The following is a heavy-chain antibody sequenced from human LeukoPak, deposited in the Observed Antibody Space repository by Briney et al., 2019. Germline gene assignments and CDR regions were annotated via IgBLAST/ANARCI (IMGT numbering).Heavy chain of an antibody. J-gene: IGHJ6*03. CDR3: ARDGSPFLYYYYMDV. V-gene: IGHV3-30*03. Sequence: GGSLRLSCAASGFTFSSYGMHWVRQAPGKGLEWVAIISKDGSIKYYADSVKGRFTISRDNSKNTLYLQMDSLRAEDTAVYYCARDGSPFLYYYYMDVWGKGTTVTVSS. CDR2: ISKDGSIK. CDR1: GFTFSSYG.